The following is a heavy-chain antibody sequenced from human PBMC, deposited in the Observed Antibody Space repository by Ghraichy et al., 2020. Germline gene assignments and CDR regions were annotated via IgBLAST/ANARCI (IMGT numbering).Heavy chain of an antibody. CDR2: IFYSGGT. CDR3: ATQRAGVVY. J-gene: IGHJ4*02. Sequence: GSLRLSCAVSGGSVSGYQWNWIRQPPGKGLEWIGYIFYSGGTNYNPSLKSRVTMSVDTSKNQFSLKLSSVTAADTAIYYCATQRAGVVYWGQGTLVTVSS. V-gene: IGHV4-59*02. D-gene: IGHD6-25*01. CDR1: GGSVSGYQ.